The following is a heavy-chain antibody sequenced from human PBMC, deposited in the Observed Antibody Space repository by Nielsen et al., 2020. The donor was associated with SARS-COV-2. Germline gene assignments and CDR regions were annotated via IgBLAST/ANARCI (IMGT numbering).Heavy chain of an antibody. J-gene: IGHJ6*02. CDR2: INTNTGNP. D-gene: IGHD7-27*01. CDR3: ARDNWGSGDYYYYGMDV. V-gene: IGHV7-4-1*02. CDR1: GYTFTSYA. Sequence: ASVKVSCKASGYTFTSYAMNWVRQAPGQGLEWMGWINTNTGNPTYAQGFTGRFVFSLDTSVNTAYLQISSLKAEDTAVYYCARDNWGSGDYYYYGMDVWGQGTTVTVSS.